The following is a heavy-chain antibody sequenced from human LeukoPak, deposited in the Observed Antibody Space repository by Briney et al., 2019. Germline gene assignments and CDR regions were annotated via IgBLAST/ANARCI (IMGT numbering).Heavy chain of an antibody. J-gene: IGHJ3*02. CDR1: GFTFSSYS. CDR2: ISSSSSTI. D-gene: IGHD3-22*01. V-gene: IGHV3-48*01. Sequence: GGSLRLSCAASGFTFSSYSMNWVRQAPGKGLEWVSYISSSSSTIYYADSVEGRFTISRDNSKNTLYLQMNSLRPEDTAVYYCARERRFYDSSGYYLGDAFDIWGQGTMVTVSS. CDR3: ARERRFYDSSGYYLGDAFDI.